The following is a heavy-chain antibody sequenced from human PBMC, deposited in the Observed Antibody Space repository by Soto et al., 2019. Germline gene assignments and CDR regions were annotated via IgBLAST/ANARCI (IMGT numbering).Heavy chain of an antibody. CDR1: GFTFSNAW. CDR2: IKSKTDGGTT. Sequence: EVQLVESGGGLVKPGGSLRLSCAASGFTFSNAWMNWVRQAPGKGLEWVGRIKSKTDGGTTDYAAPVKGRFTISRDDSKNTLYLQMNSLKTEDTAVCYCSFMVPTVWGSYRPWDYWGQGTLVTVSS. CDR3: SFMVPTVWGSYRPWDY. V-gene: IGHV3-15*07. J-gene: IGHJ4*02. D-gene: IGHD3-16*02.